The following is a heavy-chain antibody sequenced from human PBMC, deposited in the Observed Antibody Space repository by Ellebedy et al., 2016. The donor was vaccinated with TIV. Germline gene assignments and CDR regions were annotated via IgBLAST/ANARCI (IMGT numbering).Heavy chain of an antibody. Sequence: ASVKVSXXASGYTFRYFYMHWVRQAPGQGLEWVGVINPSSGSTSYAQKFQGRVTMTRDTSTSTVYMEMTSLRSDDTAVYYCATEAAGTYNFDYWGQGTLVTVSS. CDR2: INPSSGST. J-gene: IGHJ4*02. CDR3: ATEAAGTYNFDY. CDR1: GYTFRYFY. V-gene: IGHV1-46*01. D-gene: IGHD5-18*01.